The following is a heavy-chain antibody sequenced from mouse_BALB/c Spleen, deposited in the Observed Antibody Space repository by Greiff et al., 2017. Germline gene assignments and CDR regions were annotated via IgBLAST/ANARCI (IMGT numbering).Heavy chain of an antibody. CDR2: ISSGGSYT. J-gene: IGHJ4*01. Sequence: EVQLVESGGGLVKPGGSLKLSCAASGFTFSSYAMSWVRQSPEKRLEWVAEISSGGSYTYYPDTVTGRFTISRDNAKNTLYLEMSSLRSEDAAMYSCAWRGTHAAMDYWGQGTSVTVSS. CDR1: GFTFSSYA. V-gene: IGHV5-9-4*01. D-gene: IGHD2-14*01. CDR3: AWRGTHAAMDY.